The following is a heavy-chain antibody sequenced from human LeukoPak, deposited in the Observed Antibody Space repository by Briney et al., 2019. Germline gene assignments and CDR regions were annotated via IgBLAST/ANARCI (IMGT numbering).Heavy chain of an antibody. D-gene: IGHD3-10*01. V-gene: IGHV4-59*01. CDR1: GGSISNYY. CDR3: AREKERLLWFGELGNPGAGWFDP. CDR2: IYYSGTT. J-gene: IGHJ5*02. Sequence: PSETLSLTCTVSGGSISNYYWSWIRQPPGKGLEWIGYIYYSGTTNYNPSLKSRVTISVDTSKKQFSLKLSSVTAADTAVYYCAREKERLLWFGELGNPGAGWFDPWGQGTLVTVSS.